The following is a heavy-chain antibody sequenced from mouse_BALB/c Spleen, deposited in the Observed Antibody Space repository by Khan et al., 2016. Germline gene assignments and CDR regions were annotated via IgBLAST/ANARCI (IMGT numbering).Heavy chain of an antibody. Sequence: EVQLQESGPGLVKPSQSLSLTCTVTGYSITSGYAWNWIRQFPGNNLVWMGYINYSGSTSYNPSLKSRISIPRDTSKNQFFLQLNSVTTEDTATYYCARDYYGSSYCDYCGQGTTLTVSS. CDR3: ARDYYGSSYCDY. V-gene: IGHV3-2*02. J-gene: IGHJ2*01. CDR2: INYSGST. D-gene: IGHD1-1*01. CDR1: GYSITSGYA.